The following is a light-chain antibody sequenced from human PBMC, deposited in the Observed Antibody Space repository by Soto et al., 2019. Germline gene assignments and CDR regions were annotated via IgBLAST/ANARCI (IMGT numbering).Light chain of an antibody. V-gene: IGLV2-11*01. CDR3: CSYADSYTIR. Sequence: QSVLTQPRSVCGSPGQTVTISCTGTSSDVGGYNYVSWYQQHPGKAPTLIIYDVSKRPSGVPDRLSGSKSGNTASLTISGLQAEYEDDYDGCSYADSYTIRFATEIKVT. CDR2: DVS. J-gene: IGLJ1*01. CDR1: SSDVGGYNY.